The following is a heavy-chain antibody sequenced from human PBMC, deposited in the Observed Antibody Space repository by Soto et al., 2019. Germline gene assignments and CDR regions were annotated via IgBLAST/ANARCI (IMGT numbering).Heavy chain of an antibody. Sequence: SETLSLTCTVSGGSISSYYWGWIRQPAGKGLEWIGYIYYSGSTNYNPSLKSRVTISVDTSKNQFSLKLSSVTAADTAVYYCAREGYSSGYYYDYGMDVWGQGTTVTVSS. V-gene: IGHV4-59*01. J-gene: IGHJ6*02. CDR2: IYYSGST. CDR1: GGSISSYY. D-gene: IGHD3-22*01. CDR3: AREGYSSGYYYDYGMDV.